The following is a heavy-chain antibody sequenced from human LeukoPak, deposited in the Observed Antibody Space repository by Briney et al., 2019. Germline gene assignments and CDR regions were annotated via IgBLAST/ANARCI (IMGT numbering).Heavy chain of an antibody. CDR2: IYHTGST. CDR3: ARAVDSSGFSCFQH. V-gene: IGHV4-38-2*02. CDR1: GHSIINSYY. J-gene: IGHJ1*01. D-gene: IGHD3-22*01. Sequence: SETLSLTCTVSGHSIINSYYWGWIRQPPGKGLEWIGSIYHTGSTYYNPSLKSRVTISVDTSKNQFSLKLNSVTAADTAVYYCARAVDSSGFSCFQHWGQGTLVTVSS.